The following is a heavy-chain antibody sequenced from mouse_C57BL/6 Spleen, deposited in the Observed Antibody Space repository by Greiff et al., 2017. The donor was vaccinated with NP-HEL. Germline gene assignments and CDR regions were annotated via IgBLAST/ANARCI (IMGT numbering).Heavy chain of an antibody. D-gene: IGHD4-1*01. CDR1: GYTFTDYH. J-gene: IGHJ3*01. Sequence: EVQLQQSGPELVKPGASVKMSCKASGYTFTDYHMHWVKQSHGKSLEWIGYINPNNGGTSYNQKFKGKATLTVNKSSSTAYMELRSLTSEDSAVYYCARGRLGPLFAYWGQGTLVTVSA. V-gene: IGHV1-22*01. CDR2: INPNNGGT. CDR3: ARGRLGPLFAY.